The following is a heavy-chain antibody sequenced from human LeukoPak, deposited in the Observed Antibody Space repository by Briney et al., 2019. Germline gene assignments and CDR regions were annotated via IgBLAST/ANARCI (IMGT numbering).Heavy chain of an antibody. Sequence: GGSLRLSCAASGFTFSSYGMHWVRQAPGKGLKWVAVISYDGSNKYYADSVKGRFTISRDNSKNTLYLQMNSLRAEDTAVYYCANGIVATTGFDYWGQGTLVTVSS. J-gene: IGHJ4*02. CDR3: ANGIVATTGFDY. V-gene: IGHV3-30*18. CDR1: GFTFSSYG. D-gene: IGHD5-12*01. CDR2: ISYDGSNK.